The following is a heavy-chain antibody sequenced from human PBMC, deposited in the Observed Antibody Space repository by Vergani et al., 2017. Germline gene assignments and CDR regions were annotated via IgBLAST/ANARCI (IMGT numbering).Heavy chain of an antibody. V-gene: IGHV4-4*07. D-gene: IGHD3-10*01. CDR3: GRGADFYGLGSRLLDL. J-gene: IGHJ5*02. CDR2: IYTSEST. CDR1: GGSMSGYY. Sequence: QVRLQESGPGLVKPSETLSLTCSVSGGSMSGYYWSWIRQPAGKGLEWIGRIYTSESTNYNPSLKSRVTMSVDTSKNQFSLKLSSVTAADTAVYYCGRGADFYGLGSRLLDLWGQGILVTVSS.